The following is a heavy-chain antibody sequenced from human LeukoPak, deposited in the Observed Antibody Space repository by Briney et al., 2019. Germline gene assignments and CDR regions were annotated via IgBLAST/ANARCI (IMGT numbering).Heavy chain of an antibody. CDR1: GGSINSSSYY. Sequence: SETLSLTCTVSGGSINSSSYYWGWIRQPPGKGLEWIGSIYYSGSTYYNPSLKSRVTISVDTSKNQFSLKLTSVTAADTAVYYCARRNYFDSSGYTYWGERTLVTVSS. J-gene: IGHJ4*02. D-gene: IGHD3-22*01. V-gene: IGHV4-39*01. CDR2: IYYSGST. CDR3: ARRNYFDSSGYTY.